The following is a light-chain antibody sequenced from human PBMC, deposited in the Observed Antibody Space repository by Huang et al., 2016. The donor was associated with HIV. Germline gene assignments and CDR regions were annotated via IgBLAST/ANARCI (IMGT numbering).Light chain of an antibody. J-gene: IGKJ5*01. CDR1: QSVSNNY. V-gene: IGKV3-20*01. Sequence: DIVLTQSPCTLSLSPGERATLSCRASQSVSNNYLAWYQQEPGQAPRLLIYGASNRATGIPDRFSGSGSGTDFTLTINRLEPEDFAVYYCQQYVSSPITFGQGTRLEIK. CDR2: GAS. CDR3: QQYVSSPIT.